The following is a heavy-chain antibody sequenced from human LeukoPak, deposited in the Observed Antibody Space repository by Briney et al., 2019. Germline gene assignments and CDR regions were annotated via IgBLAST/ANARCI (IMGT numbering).Heavy chain of an antibody. V-gene: IGHV7-4-1*02. CDR1: GYTFTSCA. CDR3: AREDTISTFPSDAFDI. J-gene: IGHJ3*02. Sequence: ASVKVSCKASGYTFTSCAMNWVRQAPGQGLEWRGWINTNTGKPTYAQGFTGRFVFSLDTAVSTAYLQISSLKAEDTAVYYCAREDTISTFPSDAFDIWGQGTMVTVSS. CDR2: INTNTGKP. D-gene: IGHD3-9*01.